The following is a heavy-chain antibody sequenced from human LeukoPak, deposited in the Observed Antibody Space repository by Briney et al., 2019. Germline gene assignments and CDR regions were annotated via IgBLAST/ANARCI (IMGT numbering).Heavy chain of an antibody. CDR3: GRDRRATYYYDSSGYYSDF. CDR1: GGSISSRSYY. V-gene: IGHV4-39*07. Sequence: SETLSLTCTVSGGSISSRSYYWGWIRQPPGKGLEWIGSIYNSESTYYNPSLKSRVTISVDTSKNQFSLKLSSVTAADTAVYYCGRDRRATYYYDSSGYYSDFWGQGTLVTVSS. D-gene: IGHD3-22*01. CDR2: IYNSEST. J-gene: IGHJ4*02.